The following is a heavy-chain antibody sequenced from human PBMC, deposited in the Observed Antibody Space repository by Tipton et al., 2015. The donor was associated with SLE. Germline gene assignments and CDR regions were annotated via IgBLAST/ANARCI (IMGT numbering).Heavy chain of an antibody. J-gene: IGHJ3*02. CDR2: IKQDGSEK. CDR3: ARDGSSSWLYAFDI. CDR1: GFTLSGYW. Sequence: SLRLSCAASGFTLSGYWMSWVRQAPGKGLEWVANIKQDGSEKYYVDSVKGRFTISRDNAKNSLYLQMNSLRAEDTAVYYCARDGSSSWLYAFDIWGQGTMVTVSS. V-gene: IGHV3-7*01. D-gene: IGHD6-13*01.